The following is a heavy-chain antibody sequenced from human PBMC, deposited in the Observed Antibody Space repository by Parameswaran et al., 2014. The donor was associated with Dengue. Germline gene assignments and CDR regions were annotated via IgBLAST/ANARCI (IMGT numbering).Heavy chain of an antibody. V-gene: IGHV3-49*02. CDR2: IRSKAYGGTT. J-gene: IGHJ6*02. Sequence: VRQAPGKGLEWVGFIRSKAYGGTTEYAASVKGRFTISRDDSKSIAYLQMNSLKTEDTAVYYCTTRRERENYYYYGMDVWGQGTTVTVSS. D-gene: IGHD1-1*01. CDR3: TTRRERENYYYYGMDV.